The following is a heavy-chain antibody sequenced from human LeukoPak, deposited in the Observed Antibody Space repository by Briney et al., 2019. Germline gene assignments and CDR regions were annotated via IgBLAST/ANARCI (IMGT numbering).Heavy chain of an antibody. V-gene: IGHV1-2*02. CDR2: INPNSGGT. Sequence: GTSVKVSCKASGYTFTGYYMHWVRQAPGQGLEWMGWINPNSGGTNYAQNFQGRVTMTRDTSINTAYMELSRLRSDDTAVYYCAINPDSSGGGSDWNFDLWGRGTLVTV. CDR1: GYTFTGYY. J-gene: IGHJ2*01. CDR3: AINPDSSGGGSDWNFDL. D-gene: IGHD3-22*01.